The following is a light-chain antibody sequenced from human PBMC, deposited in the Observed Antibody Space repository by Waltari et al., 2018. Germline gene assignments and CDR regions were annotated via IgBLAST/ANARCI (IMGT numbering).Light chain of an antibody. CDR3: AAWDDSPSGHVV. J-gene: IGLJ2*01. V-gene: IGLV1-47*02. CDR1: SSNIGSHY. Sequence: SVLTQPPSASGAPGQRVTISCSGSSSNIGSHYVYWYQQLPGTAPKLLIYTDETRGAGVPGRGSASKTGTSASLAISGLRSGDEAYYYCAAWDDSPSGHVVFGGGTKLTVL. CDR2: TDE.